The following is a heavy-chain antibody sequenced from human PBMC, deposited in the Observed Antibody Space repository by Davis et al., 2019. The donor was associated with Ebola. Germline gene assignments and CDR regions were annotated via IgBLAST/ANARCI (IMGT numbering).Heavy chain of an antibody. Sequence: PSETLSLTCAVYGGSFSGYYWSWIRQPPGKGLEWIGEINHSGSTNYNPSLKSRVTISVDTSKNQFSLKLRSVTAADTAVYYCARGPLYSSSWYNWGQGTLVTVSS. CDR3: ARGPLYSSSWYN. D-gene: IGHD6-13*01. CDR1: GGSFSGYY. V-gene: IGHV4-34*01. J-gene: IGHJ4*02. CDR2: INHSGST.